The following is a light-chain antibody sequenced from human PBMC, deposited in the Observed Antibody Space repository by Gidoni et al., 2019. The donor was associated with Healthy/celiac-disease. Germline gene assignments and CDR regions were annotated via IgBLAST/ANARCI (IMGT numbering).Light chain of an antibody. V-gene: IGKV1-39*01. J-gene: IGKJ2*01. Sequence: DIQMTQSPSSLSASVGDRVTITCRASQSISSNLNWYQQKPGKAPKLLIYAASSLQSGVPSRFSGSGSGTDFTLTISSLQPEDFATYYCQQSWTFGQGTKLEIK. CDR3: QQSWT. CDR1: QSISSN. CDR2: AAS.